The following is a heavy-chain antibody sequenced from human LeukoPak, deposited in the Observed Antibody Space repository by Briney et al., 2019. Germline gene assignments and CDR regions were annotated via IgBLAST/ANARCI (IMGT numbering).Heavy chain of an antibody. D-gene: IGHD2-2*01. V-gene: IGHV1-2*02. CDR1: GYTFTDYY. J-gene: IGHJ4*02. Sequence: ASVKVSCKASGYTFTDYYIHWVRQAPGQGLEWMGWINPNSGGTNYAQNFQGRVTMTRDTSISTAYMELSSLRSDDTAMYYCASELGFCSSASCPLYHYWGQGTLVTVSS. CDR3: ASELGFCSSASCPLYHY. CDR2: INPNSGGT.